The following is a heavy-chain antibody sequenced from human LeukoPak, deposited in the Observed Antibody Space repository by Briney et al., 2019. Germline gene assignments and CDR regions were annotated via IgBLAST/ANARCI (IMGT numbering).Heavy chain of an antibody. Sequence: PGGSLRLSCAASGFTFSSYAMHWVRQAPGKGLEWVAVISYDGSNKYYADSVKGRFTVSRDNGKNSLLLQVNSLRAEDTALYYCARGYSRAAFDIWGQGTVVAVSS. CDR2: ISYDGSNK. J-gene: IGHJ3*02. V-gene: IGHV3-30-3*01. CDR1: GFTFSSYA. CDR3: ARGYSRAAFDI. D-gene: IGHD2-15*01.